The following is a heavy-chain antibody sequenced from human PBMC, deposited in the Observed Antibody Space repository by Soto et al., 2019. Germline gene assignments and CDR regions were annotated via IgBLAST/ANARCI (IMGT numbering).Heavy chain of an antibody. J-gene: IGHJ4*02. CDR3: ARVMGSVDF. CDR2: MNPKSGST. D-gene: IGHD1-26*01. Sequence: QVQLVQSGAEVKKPGTSVRISCKTSGYTFSNYDINWVRQAAGQGLEWMGWMNPKSGSTGSARNFQGRVTMTRDTSMTTAYMELSSLRSEDTAMYYCARVMGSVDFWGQGTLVTVSS. V-gene: IGHV1-8*01. CDR1: GYTFSNYD.